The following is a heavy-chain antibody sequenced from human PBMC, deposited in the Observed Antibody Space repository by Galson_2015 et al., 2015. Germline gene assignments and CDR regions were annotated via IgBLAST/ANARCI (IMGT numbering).Heavy chain of an antibody. Sequence: SVKVSCKASGYTFTSYGISWVRQAPGQGLEWMGWISAYNGNTNYAQKFQGRVTMTTDTSTGTAYMELRSLRSEDTAVYYCARDPTRFLIAAAGSDAFDIWGQGTMVTVSS. J-gene: IGHJ3*02. D-gene: IGHD6-13*01. V-gene: IGHV1-18*04. CDR2: ISAYNGNT. CDR3: ARDPTRFLIAAAGSDAFDI. CDR1: GYTFTSYG.